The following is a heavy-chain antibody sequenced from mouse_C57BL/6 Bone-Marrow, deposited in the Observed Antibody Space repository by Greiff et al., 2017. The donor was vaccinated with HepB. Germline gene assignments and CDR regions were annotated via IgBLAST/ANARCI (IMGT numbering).Heavy chain of an antibody. Sequence: EVNLVESGGGLVQPGGSLKLSCAASGFTFSDYYMYWVRQTPEKRLEWVAYISNGGGSTYYPDTVKGRFTISRDNAKNTLYLQMSRLKSEDTAMYYCARGGYYGLFAYWGQGTLVTVSA. J-gene: IGHJ3*01. D-gene: IGHD1-1*02. CDR2: ISNGGGST. V-gene: IGHV5-12*01. CDR1: GFTFSDYY. CDR3: ARGGYYGLFAY.